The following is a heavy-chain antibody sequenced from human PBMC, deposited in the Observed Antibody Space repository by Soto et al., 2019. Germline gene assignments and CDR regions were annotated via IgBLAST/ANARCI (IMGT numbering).Heavy chain of an antibody. J-gene: IGHJ4*02. Sequence: QVQLVQSGAEVKKPGASVKVSCKASGYTFTSYSISWVRQAPGQGLEWRGWISAYNGNTNYAQKLQGRVTMTTDTPTSTDYMELSSLRADDTAVYYCARDLARVASWGQGTLITASS. CDR2: ISAYNGNT. V-gene: IGHV1-18*01. CDR3: ARDLARVAS. CDR1: GYTFTSYS.